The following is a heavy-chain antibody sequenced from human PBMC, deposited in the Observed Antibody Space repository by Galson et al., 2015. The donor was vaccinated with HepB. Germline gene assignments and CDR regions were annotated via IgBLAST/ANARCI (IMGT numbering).Heavy chain of an antibody. CDR1: GFTFSSYG. Sequence: SLRLSCAASGFTFSSYGMHWVRQAPGKGLEWVAVIWYDGSNKYYADSVKGRFTISRDNSKNTLYLQMNSLRAEDTAVYYCARDLYSSGWSYGMDVWSQGTTVTVSS. CDR3: ARDLYSSGWSYGMDV. D-gene: IGHD6-19*01. J-gene: IGHJ6*02. V-gene: IGHV3-33*08. CDR2: IWYDGSNK.